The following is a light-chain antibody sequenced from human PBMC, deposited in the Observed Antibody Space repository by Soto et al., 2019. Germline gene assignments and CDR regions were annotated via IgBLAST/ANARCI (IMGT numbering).Light chain of an antibody. CDR1: QTVGNNY. V-gene: IGKV3-20*01. Sequence: EIVLTQSPGTLSLSPGERATLSCRASQTVGNNYLAWYHQKPGQAPRLLIHTASMRATGIPDRLSGSGSGTDFTLTASKLAPDDFVVYYCPQHATSPLTFGQGTTLAI. CDR3: PQHATSPLT. J-gene: IGKJ2*01. CDR2: TAS.